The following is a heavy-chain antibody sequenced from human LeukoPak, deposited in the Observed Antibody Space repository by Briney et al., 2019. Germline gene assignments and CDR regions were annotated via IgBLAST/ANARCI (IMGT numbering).Heavy chain of an antibody. J-gene: IGHJ4*02. V-gene: IGHV3-23*01. Sequence: GGTLRLSCAASGFTFSSYGMSWVRQAPGKGLEWVSAISGSGGSTYYADSEKGRFTISRDNSKNTLYLQMNSLRAEDTAVYYCSKWKAIVLVPEARSPIDYWGQGTLVTVSS. CDR3: SKWKAIVLVPEARSPIDY. CDR1: GFTFSSYG. CDR2: ISGSGGST. D-gene: IGHD2-2*01.